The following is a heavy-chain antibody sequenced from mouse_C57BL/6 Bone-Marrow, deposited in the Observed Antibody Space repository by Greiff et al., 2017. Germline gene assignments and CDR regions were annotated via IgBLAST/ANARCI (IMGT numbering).Heavy chain of an antibody. CDR1: GYIFTEYT. D-gene: IGHD2-4*01. Sequence: QVQLQQSGAELVKPGASVKLSCKASGYIFTEYTIHWVKQRSGQGLEWIGWFYPGGGSIKYNERFKDKATLTADKSSNTVYMELSRLTSEDSAVYFCARHERYYDYEGYFDYWGQGTTLTVSS. CDR2: FYPGGGSI. CDR3: ARHERYYDYEGYFDY. V-gene: IGHV1-62-2*01. J-gene: IGHJ2*01.